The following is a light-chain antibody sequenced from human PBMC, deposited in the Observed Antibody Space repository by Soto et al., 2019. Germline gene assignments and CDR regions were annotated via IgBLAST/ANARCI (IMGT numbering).Light chain of an antibody. CDR2: EVT. CDR3: CSYAGSYNLI. CDR1: SSDGGSYRL. Sequence: QSALTQPASVSGSPGQSITISCTGTSSDGGSYRLVSWYQQHPGKAPKLMIYEVTKRPSGVSNRFSGSKSDNTASLTISGLQAEYEADDYWCSYAGSYNLIFGGGTKVTVL. V-gene: IGLV2-23*02. J-gene: IGLJ2*01.